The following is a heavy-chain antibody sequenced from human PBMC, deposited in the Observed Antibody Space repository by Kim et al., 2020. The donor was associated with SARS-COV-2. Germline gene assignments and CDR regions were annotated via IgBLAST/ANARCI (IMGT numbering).Heavy chain of an antibody. CDR3: ARGVVLLWFGEPLRYFDY. CDR1: GGSISSGGYY. J-gene: IGHJ4*02. V-gene: IGHV4-31*03. CDR2: IYYSGST. Sequence: SETLSLTCTVSGGSISSGGYYWSWIRQHPGKGLEWIGYIYYSGSTYYNPSLKSRVTISVDTSKNQFSLKLSSVTAADTAVYYCARGVVLLWFGEPLRYFDYWGQGTLVTVSS. D-gene: IGHD3-10*01.